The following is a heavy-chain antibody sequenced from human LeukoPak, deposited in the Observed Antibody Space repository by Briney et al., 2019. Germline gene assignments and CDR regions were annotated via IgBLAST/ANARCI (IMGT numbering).Heavy chain of an antibody. D-gene: IGHD3-10*01. CDR2: ISAYNGNT. J-gene: IGHJ6*03. Sequence: ASVKVSCKASGYTLTSYGISWVRQAPGQGLEWMGWISAYNGNTRYAQKLQGRVTMTTDSSTSTAYMELRSLRSDDTAVYYCARISQYYYGSGSSYYYYMDVWGKGTTVTISS. CDR1: GYTLTSYG. V-gene: IGHV1-18*01. CDR3: ARISQYYYGSGSSYYYYMDV.